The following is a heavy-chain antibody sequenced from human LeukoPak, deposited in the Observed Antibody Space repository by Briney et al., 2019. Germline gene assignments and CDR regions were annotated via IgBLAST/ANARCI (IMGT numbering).Heavy chain of an antibody. CDR1: GFTFSSYE. CDR2: ISSSGSTI. CDR3: SSSWYSYYYYYMDV. V-gene: IGHV3-48*03. J-gene: IGHJ6*03. D-gene: IGHD6-13*01. Sequence: PGGSLRLSCAASGFTFSSYEMNWVRQAPGKGLEWVSYISSSGSTIYYADSVKGRFTISRDNAKNSLYLQMNSLRAEDTAVYYCSSSWYSYYYYYMDVWGKGTTVTISS.